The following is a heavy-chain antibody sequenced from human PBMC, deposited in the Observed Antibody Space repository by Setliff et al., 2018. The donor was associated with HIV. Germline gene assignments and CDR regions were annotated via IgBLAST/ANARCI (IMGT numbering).Heavy chain of an antibody. CDR3: AREDYYDSSGDAFDI. CDR1: GYSTSSNYY. Sequence: SETLSLTCAVSGYSTSSNYYWGWIRQPPGKGLEWIGSFHDSENTYYNPSLRSRVSISVDMSKNQFSLRLRSVTAADTAVYYCAREDYYDSSGDAFDIWGQGTMVTVSS. J-gene: IGHJ3*02. D-gene: IGHD3-22*01. CDR2: FHDSENT. V-gene: IGHV4-38-2*02.